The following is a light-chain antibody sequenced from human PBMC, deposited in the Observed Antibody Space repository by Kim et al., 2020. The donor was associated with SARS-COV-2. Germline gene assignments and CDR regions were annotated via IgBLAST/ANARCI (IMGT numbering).Light chain of an antibody. Sequence: SITISCTGTSSDVGGYNNYVSWYQQHPGKAPKLIIYDVSNRPSGVSNRFSASKSGNTASLTISGLQAEDEADYYCSSHTSSSILLVFGGGTQLTVL. CDR1: SSDVGGYNNY. CDR2: DVS. J-gene: IGLJ3*02. CDR3: SSHTSSSILLV. V-gene: IGLV2-14*03.